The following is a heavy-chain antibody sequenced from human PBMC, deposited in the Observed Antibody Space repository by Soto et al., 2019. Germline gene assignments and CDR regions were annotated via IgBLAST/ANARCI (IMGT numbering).Heavy chain of an antibody. CDR2: ISGSGGST. Sequence: EVQLLESGGGLVQPGGSLRLSCAASGFTFSSYAMSWVRQAPGKGLEWVSAISGSGGSTYYADSVKGRFTISRDNAKNALYLQMNSLRAEDTAVYYCAKASGWFGEFDYWGQGTLVTVSS. CDR3: AKASGWFGEFDY. D-gene: IGHD3-10*01. J-gene: IGHJ4*02. CDR1: GFTFSSYA. V-gene: IGHV3-23*01.